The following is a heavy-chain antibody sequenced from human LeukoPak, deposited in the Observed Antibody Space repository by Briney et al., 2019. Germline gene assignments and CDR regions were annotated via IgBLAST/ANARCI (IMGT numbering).Heavy chain of an antibody. CDR2: ISSSSSYI. CDR1: GFTFSSYS. V-gene: IGHV3-21*01. D-gene: IGHD6-19*01. Sequence: GGSLRLSCAASGFTFSSYSMNWVRQAPGKGLEWVSSISSSSSYIYYADSVKGRFTISRDNAKNSLYLQMNSLRAEDTAVYYCARDRAVAGTIDYWGQGTLVTVSS. J-gene: IGHJ4*02. CDR3: ARDRAVAGTIDY.